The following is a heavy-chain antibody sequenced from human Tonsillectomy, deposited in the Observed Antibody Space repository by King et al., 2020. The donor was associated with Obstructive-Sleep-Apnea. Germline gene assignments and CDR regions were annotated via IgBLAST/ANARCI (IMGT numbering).Heavy chain of an antibody. Sequence: QVQLQESGPGLVKPSETLSLTCTVSGGSISTSYLSWIRQPPGRALEWIGFIYYSGSTNYNPSLKSRVTISVDTSKNQFSLKLSSVTAADTAVYYCAREYHDDLTGYSMACWDCWGQGTLVTVSS. CDR2: IYYSGST. CDR3: AREYHDDLTGYSMACWDC. CDR1: GGSISTSY. J-gene: IGHJ4*02. D-gene: IGHD3-9*01. V-gene: IGHV4-59*01.